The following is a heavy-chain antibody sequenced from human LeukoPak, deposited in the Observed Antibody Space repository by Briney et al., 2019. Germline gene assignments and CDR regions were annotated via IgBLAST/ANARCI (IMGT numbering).Heavy chain of an antibody. CDR2: IRSDGNYK. D-gene: IGHD3-10*01. Sequence: GGSLRLSCAASGFTFSSYGMHWVRQAPGKGLEWVAFIRSDGNYKYYADSVKGRFTISRDNSKNTLYLQMNSLRAEDTAVYYCAKQFLWFGELSHFDYWGQGTLFTVSS. J-gene: IGHJ4*02. CDR1: GFTFSSYG. CDR3: AKQFLWFGELSHFDY. V-gene: IGHV3-30*02.